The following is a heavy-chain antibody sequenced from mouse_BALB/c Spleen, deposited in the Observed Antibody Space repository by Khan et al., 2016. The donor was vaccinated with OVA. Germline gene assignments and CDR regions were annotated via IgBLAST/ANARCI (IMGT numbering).Heavy chain of an antibody. CDR3: ARRGYDYGRGALFAY. CDR2: IWSDGST. CDR1: GFSLTNYS. V-gene: IGHV2-2*02. D-gene: IGHD2-4*01. Sequence: QVQLKESGPGLVQPSQSLSITCTVSGFSLTNYSLHWVRQSPGKGLEWLGVIWSDGSTDYNAAFISRLTIRKDNSRSQVFFKMNSLQPNDTAIYXCARRGYDYGRGALFAYWGQGTLVTVSA. J-gene: IGHJ3*01.